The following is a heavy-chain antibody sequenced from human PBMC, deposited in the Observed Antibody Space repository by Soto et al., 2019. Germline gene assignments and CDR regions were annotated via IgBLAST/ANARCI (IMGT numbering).Heavy chain of an antibody. Sequence: GGSLRLSCAASGFTFSSYGMHWVRQAPGKGLEWVAVIWYDGSNKYYADSVKGRFTISRDNSKNTLYLQMNSLRAEDTAVYYCARDEGLGVNYYYYGMDVSGQGTTVTVSS. CDR3: ARDEGLGVNYYYYGMDV. D-gene: IGHD3-10*01. J-gene: IGHJ6*02. CDR1: GFTFSSYG. CDR2: IWYDGSNK. V-gene: IGHV3-33*01.